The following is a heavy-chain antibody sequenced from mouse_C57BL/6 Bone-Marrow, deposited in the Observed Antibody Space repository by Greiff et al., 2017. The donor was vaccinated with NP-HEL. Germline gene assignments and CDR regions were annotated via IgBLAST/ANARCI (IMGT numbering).Heavy chain of an antibody. CDR3: ARITTVVGRDYYAMDY. V-gene: IGHV5-6*01. CDR2: ISSGGSYT. D-gene: IGHD1-1*01. Sequence: EVKLMESGGDLVKPGGSLKLSCAASGFTFSSYGMSWVRQTPDKRLEWVATISSGGSYTYYPDNVKGRFTISRDNAKNTLYLQMSSLKSEDTAMYYCARITTVVGRDYYAMDYWGQGTSVTVSS. CDR1: GFTFSSYG. J-gene: IGHJ4*01.